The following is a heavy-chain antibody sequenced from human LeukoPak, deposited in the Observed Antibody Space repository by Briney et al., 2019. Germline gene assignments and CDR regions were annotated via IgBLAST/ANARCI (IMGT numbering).Heavy chain of an antibody. Sequence: GRSLRLSCAASGFTFSSYGMHWVRQAPGKGLEWVAFIRYDGINKYYADSVKGRFTISRDNSKNTLYLQMSSLRVEDTAVYYCAKGREYQPNWGQGTLVTVSS. CDR1: GFTFSSYG. CDR2: IRYDGINK. V-gene: IGHV3-30*02. J-gene: IGHJ4*02. CDR3: AKGREYQPN. D-gene: IGHD2-2*01.